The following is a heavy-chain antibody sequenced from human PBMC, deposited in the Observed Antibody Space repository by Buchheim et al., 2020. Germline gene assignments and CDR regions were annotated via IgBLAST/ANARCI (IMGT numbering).Heavy chain of an antibody. Sequence: EVQLVESGGGLVQPGGSLRLSCAASGFTFSRYWMSWVRQAPRKGLEWVANIKEDGSEKYYVDSVKGRFTISRDNAKNSLYLQMNSLRAEDTAVYYCARVLYHVSGSYYDYWGQGTL. J-gene: IGHJ4*02. CDR1: GFTFSRYW. CDR2: IKEDGSEK. CDR3: ARVLYHVSGSYYDY. V-gene: IGHV3-7*01. D-gene: IGHD3-10*01.